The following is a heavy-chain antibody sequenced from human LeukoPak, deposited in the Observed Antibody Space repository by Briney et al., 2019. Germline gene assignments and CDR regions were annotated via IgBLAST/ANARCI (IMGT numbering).Heavy chain of an antibody. CDR1: GFTVITND. V-gene: IGHV3-53*01. Sequence: PGGSLSLSCAASGFTVITNDMTWVRQALGKGLEWVSVLYSDGNTKYADSVQGRFTISRDNSKNTLYLEMNSLSPDDTAVYYSARGVEPLAANTLAYWRQGTLVTVSS. CDR3: ARGVEPLAANTLAY. CDR2: LYSDGNT. J-gene: IGHJ4*02. D-gene: IGHD1-14*01.